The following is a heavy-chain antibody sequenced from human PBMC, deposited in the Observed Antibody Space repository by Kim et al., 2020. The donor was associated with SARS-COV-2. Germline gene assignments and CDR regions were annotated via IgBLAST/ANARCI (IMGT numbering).Heavy chain of an antibody. V-gene: IGHV3-33*05. Sequence: GGSLRLSCAASGYTFSSYGMHWVRQAPGKGLEWVAVISYDGSIKYYADSVKGRFTISRDNSKNTLYLQMNSLRAEDTAVYYCARTPRRGAFDIWGQGTMVTVSS. D-gene: IGHD3-10*01. J-gene: IGHJ3*02. CDR3: ARTPRRGAFDI. CDR1: GYTFSSYG. CDR2: ISYDGSIK.